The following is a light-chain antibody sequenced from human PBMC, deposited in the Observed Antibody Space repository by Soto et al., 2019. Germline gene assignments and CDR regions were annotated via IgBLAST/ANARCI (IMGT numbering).Light chain of an antibody. CDR2: EVT. V-gene: IGLV2-14*01. J-gene: IGLJ1*01. CDR1: SSDVGAYNY. CDR3: SSYTSSSTVYV. Sequence: QSVLTQPASVSGSPGQSITISCTGTSSDVGAYNYVSWYQQHPGKAPKLMIYEVTNRPSGVSNRFSGSKSGNTASLTISGLQAEDEADYYCSSYTSSSTVYVFGTGTKGHRP.